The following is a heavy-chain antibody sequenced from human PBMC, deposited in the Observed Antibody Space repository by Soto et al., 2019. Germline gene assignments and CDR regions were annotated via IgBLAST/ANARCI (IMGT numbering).Heavy chain of an antibody. J-gene: IGHJ4*02. CDR2: ISYDGSNK. D-gene: IGHD1-26*01. CDR3: ARDGAPYSGSYYCGY. V-gene: IGHV3-30-3*01. Sequence: GGSLSLSCAASGFTFSSYAMHWVRQAPGKGLEWVAVISYDGSNKYYADSVKGRFTISRDNSKNTLYLQMNSLRAEDTAVYYCARDGAPYSGSYYCGYWGQGTLVTVSS. CDR1: GFTFSSYA.